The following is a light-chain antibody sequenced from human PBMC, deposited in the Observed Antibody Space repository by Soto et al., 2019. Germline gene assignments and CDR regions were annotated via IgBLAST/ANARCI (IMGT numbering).Light chain of an antibody. V-gene: IGKV1-5*01. CDR2: DAS. Sequence: DIQMTQSPSTLSASVGDRVTITCLASQSIGRFLAWYQHQPGKAPKLLIYDASTLESGVPSRFSGTGHGTEFTFSITSLQTEDFGTYYCQQCYMGWKFGKGTKVDI. J-gene: IGKJ1*01. CDR3: QQCYMGWK. CDR1: QSIGRF.